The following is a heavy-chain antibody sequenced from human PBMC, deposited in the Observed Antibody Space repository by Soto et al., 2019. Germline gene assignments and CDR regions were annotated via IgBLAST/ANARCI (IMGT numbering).Heavy chain of an antibody. Sequence: ASVKVSCKASGYTFTGYYMHWVRQAPGQGLEWMGWINPNSGGTNYAQKFQGWVTMTRDTSISTAYMELSRLRSDDTAVYYCARESGGATATLDYYYFYMDVCGKGTTVTVSS. D-gene: IGHD5-12*01. CDR2: INPNSGGT. V-gene: IGHV1-2*04. CDR1: GYTFTGYY. J-gene: IGHJ6*03. CDR3: ARESGGATATLDYYYFYMDV.